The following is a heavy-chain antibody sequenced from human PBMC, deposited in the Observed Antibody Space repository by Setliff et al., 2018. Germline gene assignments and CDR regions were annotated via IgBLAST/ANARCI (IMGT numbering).Heavy chain of an antibody. D-gene: IGHD2-2*03. CDR2: ISGSGGST. CDR3: AKDGYCSSTSCYAARYYYYGMDV. CDR1: GFTFSSYA. Sequence: GGSLRLSCAASGFTFSSYAMSWVRQAPGKGLEWVSAISGSGGSTYYADSVKGRFTISRDNSKNTLYLQMNSLGAEDTAVYYCAKDGYCSSTSCYAARYYYYGMDVWGQGTTVTVSS. J-gene: IGHJ6*02. V-gene: IGHV3-23*01.